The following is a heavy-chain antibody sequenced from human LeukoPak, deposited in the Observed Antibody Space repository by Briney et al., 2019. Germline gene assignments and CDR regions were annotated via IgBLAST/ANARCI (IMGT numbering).Heavy chain of an antibody. Sequence: PGGSLRLSCAASGFTFSNYWMTWVRQAPGKGLEWVANINQDGSDKHYVDSVKGRFSISRDNTKNSLFLQMNSLRAEDTAVYYCVVTRTRGDHWGQGTLVTVSS. CDR3: VVTRTRGDH. J-gene: IGHJ4*02. CDR1: GFTFSNYW. V-gene: IGHV3-7*03. CDR2: INQDGSDK. D-gene: IGHD2-21*01.